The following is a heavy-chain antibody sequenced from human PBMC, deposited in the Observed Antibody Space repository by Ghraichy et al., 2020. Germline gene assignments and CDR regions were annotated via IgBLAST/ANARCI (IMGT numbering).Heavy chain of an antibody. V-gene: IGHV3-23*01. CDR3: AREWGRSVNTLDY. CDR2: IGDSGGST. D-gene: IGHD4-17*01. J-gene: IGHJ4*02. Sequence: GGSLRLSCAASGFTFSSYAMTWVRQAPGKGLEWVSAIGDSGGSTFYADSVKGRFTISRDISKNTVYLQMNSLRAEDTAIYYCAREWGRSVNTLDYWGQGTLVTVSS. CDR1: GFTFSSYA.